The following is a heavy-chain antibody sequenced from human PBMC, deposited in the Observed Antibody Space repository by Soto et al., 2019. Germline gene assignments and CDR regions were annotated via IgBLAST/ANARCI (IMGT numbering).Heavy chain of an antibody. J-gene: IGHJ4*02. Sequence: GASVKVSCKASGYTFTSYGISWVRQAPGQGLEWMGWISAYNGNTNYAQKLQGRVTMTTDTSTSTAYMELRSLRSDDTAVYYCARDLFSLFEIIAVAGEDFDYWGQGTLVTVSS. D-gene: IGHD6-19*01. CDR3: ARDLFSLFEIIAVAGEDFDY. CDR1: GYTFTSYG. V-gene: IGHV1-18*04. CDR2: ISAYNGNT.